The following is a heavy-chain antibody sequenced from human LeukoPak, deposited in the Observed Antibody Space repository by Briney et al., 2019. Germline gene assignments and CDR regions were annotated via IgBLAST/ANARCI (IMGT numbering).Heavy chain of an antibody. D-gene: IGHD3-10*01. V-gene: IGHV5-51*01. CDR3: ARRLITMVRGVIYNYGMDV. J-gene: IGHJ6*02. CDR1: GYSSTSYW. CDR2: IYRGDYDT. Sequence: GESLKISCKGSGYSSTSYWIRWVGQMPGKGLVWMGIIYRGDYDTRYSPSLQGQVTISADNSISTAYMQWSSLKASDTAMYYCARRLITMVRGVIYNYGMDVWGQGTTVTVSS.